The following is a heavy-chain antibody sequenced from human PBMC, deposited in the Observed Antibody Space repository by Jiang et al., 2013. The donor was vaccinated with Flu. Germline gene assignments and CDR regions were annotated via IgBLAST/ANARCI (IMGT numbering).Heavy chain of an antibody. CDR3: ARVDHDYADFYDY. Sequence: QLVESGGDLVKPGGSLRLSCAASGFTFSDYYMSWIRQAPGKGLEWVSYMSYSGGTKNYADSMKGRFTISRDNAKNSLYLHMSSLRVEDTAVYYCARVDHDYADFYDYWGQGTLVTVSS. CDR2: MSYSGGTK. V-gene: IGHV3-11*01. CDR1: GFTFSDYY. J-gene: IGHJ4*02. D-gene: IGHD4-17*01.